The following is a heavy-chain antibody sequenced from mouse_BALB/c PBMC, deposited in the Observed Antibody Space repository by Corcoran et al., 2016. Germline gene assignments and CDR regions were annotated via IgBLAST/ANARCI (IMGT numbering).Heavy chain of an antibody. CDR2: INPYTGEP. Sequence: QIQLVQSGPELKKPGETVKISCKASGYTFTNYGMNWVKQAPGKGLKGMGWINPYTGEPTYADDFKGRFAFSLETTASTAYLQINNPKNEDTATYFCANGNYFDSWGQGTTLTVSS. D-gene: IGHD4-1*01. V-gene: IGHV9-3-1*01. J-gene: IGHJ2*01. CDR1: GYTFTNYG. CDR3: ANGNYFDS.